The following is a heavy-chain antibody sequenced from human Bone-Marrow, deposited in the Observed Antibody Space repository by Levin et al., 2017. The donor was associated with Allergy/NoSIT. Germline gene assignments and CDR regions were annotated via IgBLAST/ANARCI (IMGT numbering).Heavy chain of an antibody. CDR3: ARRSSPRGGWIDY. V-gene: IGHV3-23*01. D-gene: IGHD5-24*01. CDR2: IAGGDGTT. Sequence: GSLRLSCAASGFTINSYIMTWVRQAPGKGLEWVSAIAGGDGTTFYADSVKGRFTISRDDSKNTLFLQMDSLRDDDTAVYFCARRSSPRGGWIDYWGQGTLVTVSS. CDR1: GFTINSYI. J-gene: IGHJ4*02.